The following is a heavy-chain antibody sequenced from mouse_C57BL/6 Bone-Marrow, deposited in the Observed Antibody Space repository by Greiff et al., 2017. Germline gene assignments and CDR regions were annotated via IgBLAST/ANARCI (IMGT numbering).Heavy chain of an antibody. Sequence: EVKLMESGGGLVQPGGSLKLSCAASGFTFSDYYMYWVRQTPEQRLEWVAYISNGGGSTYYPDTVKGRFTISRDNAKNTLYLQMSRLKSEDTAMYYCARRGTGTYYAMDYGDQGTSVTVSS. J-gene: IGHJ4*01. CDR3: ARRGTGTYYAMDY. CDR2: ISNGGGST. V-gene: IGHV5-12*01. D-gene: IGHD2-14*01. CDR1: GFTFSDYY.